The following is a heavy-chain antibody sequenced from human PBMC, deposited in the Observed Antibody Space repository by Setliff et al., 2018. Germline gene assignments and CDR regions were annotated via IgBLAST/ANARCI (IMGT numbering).Heavy chain of an antibody. D-gene: IGHD6-19*01. Sequence: SVQVSCKASGGTFSSYAISWVRQAPGQGLEWMGGIIPIFGTANYAQKFQGRVTITTDESTSTAYMELSSLRSEDTAVYYCATGYSSGWSGFDAFDIWGQGTMVTVSS. J-gene: IGHJ3*02. CDR3: ATGYSSGWSGFDAFDI. V-gene: IGHV1-69*05. CDR1: GGTFSSYA. CDR2: IIPIFGTA.